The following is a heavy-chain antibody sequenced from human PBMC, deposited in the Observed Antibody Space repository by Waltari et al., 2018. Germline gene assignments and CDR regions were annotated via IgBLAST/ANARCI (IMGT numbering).Heavy chain of an antibody. CDR2: IIPILGTA. D-gene: IGHD6-13*01. V-gene: IGHV1-69*08. CDR1: GGTFSSYA. CDR3: ARTSGSSWLYYYYGMDV. Sequence: QVQLVQSGAEVKKPGSSVKVSCKASGGTFSSYAISWVRQAPGQGLEWMGRIIPILGTANYAQKFQGRVTITADKSTSTAYMELSSLRSEDTAVYYCARTSGSSWLYYYYGMDVWGQGTTVTVSS. J-gene: IGHJ6*02.